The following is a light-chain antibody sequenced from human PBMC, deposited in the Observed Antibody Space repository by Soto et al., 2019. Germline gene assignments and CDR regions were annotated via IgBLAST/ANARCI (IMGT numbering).Light chain of an antibody. CDR1: QSVGNH. Sequence: EIVLTQSPASLSLSPGERATLSCRASQSVGNHLAWYQQKPGQAPRLLMYDTSNRATGVPVRFSGGGSGTDFILAIASLQPEDFATYYCQQYNSYSYTFGQGTKLDIK. CDR2: DTS. J-gene: IGKJ2*01. CDR3: QQYNSYSYT. V-gene: IGKV3-11*01.